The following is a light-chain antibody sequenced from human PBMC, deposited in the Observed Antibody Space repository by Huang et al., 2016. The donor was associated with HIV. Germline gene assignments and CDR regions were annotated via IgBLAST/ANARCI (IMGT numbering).Light chain of an antibody. Sequence: IQLTQSPSSLSASVGDRVTITCRASQDISSYLAWYQQKPGKAPKLLIYDASTLESAVPARFSGSGSGTGFTLTISNLQPEDFATYYCLQLNTYPGTFGPGTNVDV. CDR2: DAS. J-gene: IGKJ3*01. CDR3: LQLNTYPGT. CDR1: QDISSY. V-gene: IGKV1-9*01.